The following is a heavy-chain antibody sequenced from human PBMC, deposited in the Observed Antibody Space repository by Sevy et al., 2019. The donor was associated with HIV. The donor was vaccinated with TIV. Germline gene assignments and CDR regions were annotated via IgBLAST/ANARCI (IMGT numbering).Heavy chain of an antibody. CDR3: ARDLPPSATTVAHFDC. Sequence: GGSLRLSCAASGLTFSSYEMNWVRQAPGKGLEWVSDISNSGTTISYSDSVKGRFTISRDNARNSLYLQMNSLRAEDTAVYYCARDLPPSATTVAHFDCWGQGTLVTVSS. V-gene: IGHV3-48*03. CDR1: GLTFSSYE. D-gene: IGHD4-17*01. CDR2: ISNSGTTI. J-gene: IGHJ4*02.